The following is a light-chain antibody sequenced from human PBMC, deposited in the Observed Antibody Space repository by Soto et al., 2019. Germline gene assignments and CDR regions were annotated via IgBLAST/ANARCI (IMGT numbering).Light chain of an antibody. CDR2: DVS. Sequence: IQMTQSPSTLSAFIGVIVPITCRASQSLDNFLAWYQQKPGKAPKLLIYDVSSLESGVPSRFSGSGSETDFTLTISSLLPDDFATYYCQQYNRTWTFGQGTKVDI. V-gene: IGKV1-5*01. J-gene: IGKJ1*01. CDR1: QSLDNF. CDR3: QQYNRTWT.